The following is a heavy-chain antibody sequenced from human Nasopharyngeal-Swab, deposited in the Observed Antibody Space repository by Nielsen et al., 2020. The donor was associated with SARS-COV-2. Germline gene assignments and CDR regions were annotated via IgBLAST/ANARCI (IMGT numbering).Heavy chain of an antibody. D-gene: IGHD2-2*01. Sequence: GESLKISCAASGFTFMSYAMHWVRQAPGKGLEWVAVISADGIKKYYAASVKGRFTISRDNSKNTVYFPMNSLRPDDTAVYYCAREGYCRTPSCASDGMDVWGQGTTVTAAS. CDR3: AREGYCRTPSCASDGMDV. J-gene: IGHJ6*02. CDR2: ISADGIKK. CDR1: GFTFMSYA. V-gene: IGHV3-30*14.